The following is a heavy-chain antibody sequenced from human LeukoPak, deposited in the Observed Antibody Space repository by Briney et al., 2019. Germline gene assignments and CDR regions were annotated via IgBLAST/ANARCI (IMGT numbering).Heavy chain of an antibody. CDR1: GFTFSSYA. V-gene: IGHV3-23*01. D-gene: IGHD6-13*01. CDR2: ISGSGGST. CDR3: AKDIGQLVRWYFDL. Sequence: GGSLRLSCAAYGFTFSSYAMSWVRQAPGKGLEWVSAISGSGGSTYYADSVKGRFTISRDNSKNTLYLQMNSLRAEDTAVYYCAKDIGQLVRWYFDLWGRGTLVTVSS. J-gene: IGHJ2*01.